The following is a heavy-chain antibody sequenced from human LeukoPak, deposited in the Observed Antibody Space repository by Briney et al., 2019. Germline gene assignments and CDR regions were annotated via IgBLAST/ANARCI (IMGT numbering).Heavy chain of an antibody. CDR3: ARLDGYHNNWFDP. V-gene: IGHV4-39*07. CDR1: GGSISSSSYY. D-gene: IGHD5-24*01. J-gene: IGHJ5*02. CDR2: IYYSGST. Sequence: SETLSLTCTVSGGSISSSSYYWGWIRQPPGKGLEWIGSIYYSGSTYYNPSLKSRVTISVDTSKNQFSLKLSSVTAADTAVYYCARLDGYHNNWFDPWGQGLQVIVSS.